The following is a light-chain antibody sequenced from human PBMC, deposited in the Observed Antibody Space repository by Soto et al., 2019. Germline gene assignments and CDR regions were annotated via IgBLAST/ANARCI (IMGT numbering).Light chain of an antibody. CDR2: VAS. J-gene: IGKJ5*01. CDR1: QNIINY. V-gene: IGKV1-39*01. CDR3: QQSYNAPIT. Sequence: DIQMTQSPSSLSAYVGYRGTMTCRVSQNIINYLNWYQQKPGKAPQLLIYVASRLESGVPSRFSGSGSGTDFTLTISSLQPEDFATYYCQQSYNAPITFGQGTRLEIK.